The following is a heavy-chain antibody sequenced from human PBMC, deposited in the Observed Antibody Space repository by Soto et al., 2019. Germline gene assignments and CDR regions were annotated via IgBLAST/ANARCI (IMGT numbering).Heavy chain of an antibody. D-gene: IGHD5-18*01. Sequence: PSETLSLTCTVSGGSISSSSYYWGWIRQPPGKGLEWIGSIYYSGSTYYNPSLKSRVTISVDTSKNQFSLKLSSVTAADTAVYYCASSVDTAMVFDYWGQGTLVTVSS. CDR3: ASSVDTAMVFDY. CDR1: GGSISSSSYY. CDR2: IYYSGST. V-gene: IGHV4-39*01. J-gene: IGHJ4*02.